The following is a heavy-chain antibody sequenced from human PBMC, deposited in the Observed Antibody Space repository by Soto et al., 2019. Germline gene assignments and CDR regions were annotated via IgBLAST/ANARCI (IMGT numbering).Heavy chain of an antibody. Sequence: SETLSLTCTVSGGSVSSSSYYWGWVRQPPGKGLEWIGSVYYSGSTYYNPSLESRVTISVDKSKNQFSLKLMSVTAADTAVYYCAGILYYGDYYFAYWGQGTLVTVSS. D-gene: IGHD4-17*01. V-gene: IGHV4-39*07. CDR2: VYYSGST. J-gene: IGHJ4*02. CDR3: AGILYYGDYYFAY. CDR1: GGSVSSSSYY.